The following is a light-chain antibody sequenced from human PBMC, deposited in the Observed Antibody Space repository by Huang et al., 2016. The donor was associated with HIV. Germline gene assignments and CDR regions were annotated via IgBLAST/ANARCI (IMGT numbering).Light chain of an antibody. CDR1: QDISNY. J-gene: IGKJ1*01. CDR2: DAS. Sequence: DIQMTQSPSSLSASVGDRVTIPCQASQDISNYLNWYQQKPGQAPKLLIYDASTLQTGVPYRFSGTGSGTDFSFTISSLQPEDIATYYCQQYDSLPPWTFGQGTKVEIQ. V-gene: IGKV1-33*01. CDR3: QQYDSLPPWT.